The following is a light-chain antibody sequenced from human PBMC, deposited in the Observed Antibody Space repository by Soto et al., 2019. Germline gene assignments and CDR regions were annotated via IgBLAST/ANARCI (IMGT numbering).Light chain of an antibody. CDR3: QQYGSSPYT. J-gene: IGKJ2*01. V-gene: IGKV3-20*01. CDR2: GAS. CDR1: QSVSSSY. Sequence: EMVLTQSPGTLSLSPEDRATLSCRASQSVSSSYLAWYQQKPGQAPRLLIYGASSRATGIPDRFSGSGSGTDFALTISRLEPEDFAVYYCQQYGSSPYTFGQGTKLEIK.